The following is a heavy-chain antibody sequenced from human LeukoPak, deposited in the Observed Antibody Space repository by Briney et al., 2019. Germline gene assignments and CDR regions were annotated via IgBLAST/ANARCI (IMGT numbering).Heavy chain of an antibody. V-gene: IGHV3-66*04. CDR1: GFSVRTTY. CDR3: ARRDGYNFGGAFDI. D-gene: IGHD5-24*01. J-gene: IGHJ3*02. Sequence: PGGSLRLSCAASGFSVRTTYMSWVRQAPGKGLECVSVIYSGGSTYYADSVKGRFTISRDNSKNTLYLQMNSLRAEDTAVYYCARRDGYNFGGAFDIWGQGTMVTVSS. CDR2: IYSGGST.